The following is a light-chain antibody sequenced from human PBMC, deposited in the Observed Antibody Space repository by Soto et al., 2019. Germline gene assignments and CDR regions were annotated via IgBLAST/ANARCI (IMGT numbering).Light chain of an antibody. Sequence: EIVLTQSPGTLSLSPWERATLSCRASQSVSSNYLAWYQQKPGQAPRLLIYGASGRATGIPHRFSGSGSGTDFTLTISRLEPEDFAVYYCQQYGSSPLTFGGGSKVEIK. CDR2: GAS. CDR3: QQYGSSPLT. V-gene: IGKV3-20*01. J-gene: IGKJ4*01. CDR1: QSVSSNY.